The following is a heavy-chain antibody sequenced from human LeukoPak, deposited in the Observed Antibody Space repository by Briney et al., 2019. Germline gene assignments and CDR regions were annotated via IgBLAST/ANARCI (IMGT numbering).Heavy chain of an antibody. V-gene: IGHV3-23*01. CDR3: AKIPRPNYDFWSGYYTAEYYFDY. CDR2: ISGSGGST. D-gene: IGHD3-3*01. Sequence: PGGSLRLSCAASGFTVSSNYMSWVRQAPGKGLEWVSAISGSGGSTYYADSVKGRFTISRDNSKNTLYLQMNSLRAEDTAVYYCAKIPRPNYDFWSGYYTAEYYFDYWGQGTLVTVSS. CDR1: GFTVSSNY. J-gene: IGHJ4*02.